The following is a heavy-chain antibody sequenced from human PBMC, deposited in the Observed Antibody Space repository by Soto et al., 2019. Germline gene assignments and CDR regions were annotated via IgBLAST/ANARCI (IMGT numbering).Heavy chain of an antibody. D-gene: IGHD5-12*01. V-gene: IGHV3-9*01. CDR1: GVTFDDYA. Sequence: PGGSLRLSCAASGVTFDDYAMHWVRQAPGKGLEWVSGISWNSGSIGYADSVKGRFTISRDNAKNSLYLQMNSLRAEDTALYYCAKTGEDSYDPYYYYMDVWGKGTTVTVSS. J-gene: IGHJ6*03. CDR3: AKTGEDSYDPYYYYMDV. CDR2: ISWNSGSI.